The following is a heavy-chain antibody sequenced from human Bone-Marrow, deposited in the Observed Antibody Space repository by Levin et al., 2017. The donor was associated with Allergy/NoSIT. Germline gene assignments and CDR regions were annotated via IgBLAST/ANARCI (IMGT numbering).Heavy chain of an antibody. D-gene: IGHD6-13*01. V-gene: IGHV4-59*01. J-gene: IGHJ4*02. CDR2: TYYSGST. Sequence: PSETLSLTCTVSGGSISSYYWSWIRQPPGKGLEWIGYTYYSGSTNYNPSLKSRVTISVDTSKNQFSLKLSSVTAADTAVYYCVRGTYNSSPPGYWGQGTLVTVSS. CDR1: GGSISSYY. CDR3: VRGTYNSSPPGY.